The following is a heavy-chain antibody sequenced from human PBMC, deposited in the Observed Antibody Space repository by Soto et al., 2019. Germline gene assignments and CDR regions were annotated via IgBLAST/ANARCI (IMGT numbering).Heavy chain of an antibody. Sequence: GESLKISCAASGFTFSSYAMSWVRQAPGKGLEWVSAISGSGGSTYYADSVKGRFTISRDNSKNTLYLQMNSLRAEDTAVYYCAKGERVFRDYFDYWGQGTLVTVSS. CDR3: AKGERVFRDYFDY. J-gene: IGHJ4*02. CDR1: GFTFSSYA. D-gene: IGHD1-1*01. CDR2: ISGSGGST. V-gene: IGHV3-23*01.